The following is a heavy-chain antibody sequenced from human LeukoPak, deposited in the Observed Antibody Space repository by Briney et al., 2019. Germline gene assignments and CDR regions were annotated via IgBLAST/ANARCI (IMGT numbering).Heavy chain of an antibody. V-gene: IGHV3-7*01. CDR1: GFTFSGYW. CDR2: INQDGSEK. J-gene: IGHJ1*01. CDR3: ARESTAGYNSSWYGFRN. D-gene: IGHD6-13*01. Sequence: GGSLRLSCAASGFTFSGYWMRWVRQAPGKGLEWVANINQDGSEKYYVDSVKGRFTISRDDAKNSLFLQMGSLRVEDTAVYYCARESTAGYNSSWYGFRNWGQGTLVSVSS.